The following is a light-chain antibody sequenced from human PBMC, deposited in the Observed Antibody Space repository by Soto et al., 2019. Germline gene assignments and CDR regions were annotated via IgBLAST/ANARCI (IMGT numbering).Light chain of an antibody. J-gene: IGKJ1*01. CDR1: QSVSSSY. CDR3: QQYGSSPLT. V-gene: IGKV3-20*01. Sequence: EIVLPQSPGTLSLSPGERATLSCRASQSVSSSYLAWYQQKPVQAPRLLIYGASSSATGIPDRFSGSGSGTDFTLTISRLEPEDFAVYYCQQYGSSPLTFGQGTKVEIK. CDR2: GAS.